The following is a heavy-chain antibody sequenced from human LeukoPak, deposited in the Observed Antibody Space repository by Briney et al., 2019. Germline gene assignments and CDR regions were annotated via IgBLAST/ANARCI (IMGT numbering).Heavy chain of an antibody. D-gene: IGHD4-11*01. CDR2: INHSGST. V-gene: IGHV4-34*01. CDR3: ARGGTVTSYRPFDY. CDR1: GFTFSNFW. Sequence: GSLRLSCTASGFTFSNFWMGWVRQPPGKGLEWIGEINHSGSTNYNPSLKSRVTISVDTSKNQFSLKLSSVTAADTAVYYCARGGTVTSYRPFDYWGQGTLVTVSS. J-gene: IGHJ4*02.